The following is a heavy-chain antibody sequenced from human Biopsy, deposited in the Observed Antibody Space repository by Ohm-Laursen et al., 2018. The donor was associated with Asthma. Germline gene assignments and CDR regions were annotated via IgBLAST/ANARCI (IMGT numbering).Heavy chain of an antibody. D-gene: IGHD3-22*01. CDR3: ARARRSLLLPDYYYYGMDV. CDR2: ISYDGSNK. J-gene: IGHJ6*02. Sequence: SLRLSCAASGFTFSSYGMHWVRQAPGKGLAWVAVISYDGSNKYYADSVKGRFTISRDNSKNTLYLQMNSLRAEDTAVYYCARARRSLLLPDYYYYGMDVWGQGTTVTVSS. V-gene: IGHV3-30*03. CDR1: GFTFSSYG.